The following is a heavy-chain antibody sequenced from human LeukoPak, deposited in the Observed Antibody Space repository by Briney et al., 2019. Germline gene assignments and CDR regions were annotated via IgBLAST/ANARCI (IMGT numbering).Heavy chain of an antibody. V-gene: IGHV3-48*03. D-gene: IGHD2-2*01. Sequence: PGGSLRLSCAASGFTFSTCEMNWVRQAPGKGLEWVSYIDSSSSSIYYADSVKGRFTISRDNAKNSLYLQMNSLRAEDTAVYYCARDNWYQLLRDYFDYWGQGTLVTISS. J-gene: IGHJ4*02. CDR1: GFTFSTCE. CDR2: IDSSSSSI. CDR3: ARDNWYQLLRDYFDY.